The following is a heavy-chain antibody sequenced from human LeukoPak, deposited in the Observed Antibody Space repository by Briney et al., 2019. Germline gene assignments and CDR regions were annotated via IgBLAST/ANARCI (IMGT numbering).Heavy chain of an antibody. J-gene: IGHJ4*02. CDR1: GGTFSSYA. V-gene: IGHV1-69*05. CDR3: ARNWGVSISAPFDY. Sequence: SVKVSCKASGGTFSSYAISWVRQAPGQGLEWMGGIIPIFGTANYAQKFQGRFTNNTDESTRTAYMELSSLRSEDTAVYYCARNWGVSISAPFDYWGQGTPVTVPS. D-gene: IGHD2-21*01. CDR2: IIPIFGTA.